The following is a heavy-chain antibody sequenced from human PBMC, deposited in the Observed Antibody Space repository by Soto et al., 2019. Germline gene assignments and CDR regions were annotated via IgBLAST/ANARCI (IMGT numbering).Heavy chain of an antibody. J-gene: IGHJ6*03. D-gene: IGHD1-20*01. CDR1: GFTFDDYA. V-gene: IGHV3-9*01. CDR2: ISWNSGSI. CDR3: AKDRRYDYYMDV. Sequence: EVQLVESGGGLVQPGRSLRLSCAASGFTFDDYAMHWVRQASGKGLEWVSGISWNSGSIGYADSVKGRFTISRDNAKNSLYLQMNSLRAEDTALYYCAKDRRYDYYMDVWGKGTTVTVSS.